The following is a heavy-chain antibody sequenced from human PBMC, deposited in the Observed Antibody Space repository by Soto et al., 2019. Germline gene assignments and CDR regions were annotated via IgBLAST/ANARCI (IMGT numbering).Heavy chain of an antibody. D-gene: IGHD2-21*02. CDR2: IYWDDDK. V-gene: IGHV2-5*02. CDR3: VQSRCGGDCLQSYSSHSYYGLDV. Sequence: QITLKESGPPLVKPTQTLTLTCTFSGFSLSTIGVGVGWIRQPPGKALEWLALIYWDDDKRYSPSLKSRLTVTKETSKNQVVLTMTNMDPVDTATYYCVQSRCGGDCLQSYSSHSYYGLDVWGQGTTVTVSS. CDR1: GFSLSTIGVG. J-gene: IGHJ6*02.